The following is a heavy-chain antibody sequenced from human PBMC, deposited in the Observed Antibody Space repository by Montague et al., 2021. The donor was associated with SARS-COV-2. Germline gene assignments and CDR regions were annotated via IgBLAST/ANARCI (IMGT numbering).Heavy chain of an antibody. CDR3: ASPTYYYDRSGSDAFDI. CDR2: PYYSGST. J-gene: IGHJ3*02. Sequence: SETLSLTCTVSGGPLSSSCYYWGRLRQPPGMVLEWIGSPYYSGSTYYTPSLKSRVTLSVDTSQNQFSLKLSSVTAADTAVYYCASPTYYYDRSGSDAFDIWGQGTMVTVSS. D-gene: IGHD3-22*01. V-gene: IGHV4-39*01. CDR1: GGPLSSSCYY.